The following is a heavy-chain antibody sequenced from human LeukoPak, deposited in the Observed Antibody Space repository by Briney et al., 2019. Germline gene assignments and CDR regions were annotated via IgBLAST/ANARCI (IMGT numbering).Heavy chain of an antibody. CDR2: IKQDGSEK. Sequence: GGSLRLSCVASGFTFSSRDWMTWVRQAPGKGLEWVANIKQDGSEKNYVDSVKGRFTISRDNAKNSVDLQMNSLRAEDTAVYYCARCILWWYLDVWGKGTTVTISS. J-gene: IGHJ6*03. V-gene: IGHV3-7*03. CDR1: GFTFSSRDW. CDR3: ARCILWWYLDV. D-gene: IGHD2-21*01.